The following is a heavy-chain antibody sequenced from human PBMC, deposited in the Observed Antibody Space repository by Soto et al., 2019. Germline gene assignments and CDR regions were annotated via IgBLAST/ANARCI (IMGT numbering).Heavy chain of an antibody. CDR1: GGTFSTYS. D-gene: IGHD1-20*01. CDR3: TRDKITGILDY. J-gene: IGHJ4*02. Sequence: SVKVSCKDSGGTFSTYSMFWVRQAPGQGLEWMGRIIPMLGVRNYAQRFQDRVTIIADKSTATVHMELSSLRSEDTAVYYCTRDKITGILDYWGQGTPVTVSS. V-gene: IGHV1-69*04. CDR2: IIPMLGVR.